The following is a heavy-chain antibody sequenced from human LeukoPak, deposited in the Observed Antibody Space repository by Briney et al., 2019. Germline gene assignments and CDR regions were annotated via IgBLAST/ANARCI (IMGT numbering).Heavy chain of an antibody. J-gene: IGHJ6*02. CDR2: IRYDGSNK. Sequence: GGSLRLSCAASGFTFSSYGMHWVRQAPGKGLEWVAFIRYDGSNKYYADSVKGRFTISRDNSKNTLYLQMNSLRAEDTAVYYCAKDLPNGELGQGAYYYYGMDVWGQGTTVTVSS. V-gene: IGHV3-30*02. D-gene: IGHD1-26*01. CDR1: GFTFSSYG. CDR3: AKDLPNGELGQGAYYYYGMDV.